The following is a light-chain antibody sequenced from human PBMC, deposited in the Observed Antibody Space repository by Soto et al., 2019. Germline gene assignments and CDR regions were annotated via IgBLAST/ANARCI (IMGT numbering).Light chain of an antibody. Sequence: QSALTQPASVSGSPGQSITISCTGPSSDVGSYNLVSWYQQYPGKAPKLIIFEVFKRPSGVPDRFSGSKSGNTASLTVSGLQAEDEADYYCSSYAGRNNFVVFGGGTQLTVL. CDR2: EVF. J-gene: IGLJ2*01. CDR3: SSYAGRNNFVV. V-gene: IGLV2-8*01. CDR1: SSDVGSYNL.